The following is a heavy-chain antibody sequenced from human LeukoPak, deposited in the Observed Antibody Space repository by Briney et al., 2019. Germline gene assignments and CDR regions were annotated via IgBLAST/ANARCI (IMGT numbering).Heavy chain of an antibody. CDR1: GGSISSYY. Sequence: PSETLSLTCTVSGGSISSYYWSWIRQPPGKGLEWIGYIYYSGSTNYNPSLKSRVTISVDTSKNQFSLKLSSVTAADTAVYYCAGTYCGGDCYSSLFDYWGQGTLVTVSS. CDR3: AGTYCGGDCYSSLFDY. V-gene: IGHV4-59*08. J-gene: IGHJ4*02. CDR2: IYYSGST. D-gene: IGHD2-21*02.